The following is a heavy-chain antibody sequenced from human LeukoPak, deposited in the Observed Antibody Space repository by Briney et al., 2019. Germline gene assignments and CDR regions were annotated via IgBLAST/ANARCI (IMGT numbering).Heavy chain of an antibody. CDR3: ASLRDYSSAFDI. J-gene: IGHJ3*02. D-gene: IGHD2-21*01. CDR2: IYYSGST. Sequence: SETLSITCTVSGGSISSYYWSWIRQPPGKGLEWIGYIYYSGSTNYNPSLKSRVTISVDTSKNQFSLKLSSVTAADTAVYYCASLRDYSSAFDIWGQGTMVTVSS. V-gene: IGHV4-59*01. CDR1: GGSISSYY.